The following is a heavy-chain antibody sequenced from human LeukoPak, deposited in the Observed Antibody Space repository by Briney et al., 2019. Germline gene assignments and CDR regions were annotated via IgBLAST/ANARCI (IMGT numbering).Heavy chain of an antibody. J-gene: IGHJ4*02. V-gene: IGHV4/OR15-8*01. D-gene: IGHD1-1*01. CDR3: ARVNINNWHSCDY. Sequence: ETLSLTCAVSGGSISSNNWWGWVRQPPGKSLEWIGEIYHSGSPNYNPSLKSRVTISVDKSRNHFSLNLSSVTAADTAVYYCARVNINNWHSCDYWGQGTLVTVSS. CDR1: GGSISSNNW. CDR2: IYHSGSP.